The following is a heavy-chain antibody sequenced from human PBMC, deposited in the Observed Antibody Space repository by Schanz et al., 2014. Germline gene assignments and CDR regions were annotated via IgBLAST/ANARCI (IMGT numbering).Heavy chain of an antibody. D-gene: IGHD6-25*01. CDR3: AKVRYSSGWRGDYFDE. CDR2: ISGDHRNT. Sequence: EVQLVESGGGLIQPGGSLRLSCAASGFTFSTHAMSWVRQAPGKGLEWVSSISGDHRNTFYADSVKGRFTISRDNSKNTLYLQMNSLRAEDTAVYYCAKVRYSSGWRGDYFDEWGQGTLVTVAS. CDR1: GFTFSTHA. V-gene: IGHV3-23*04. J-gene: IGHJ4*02.